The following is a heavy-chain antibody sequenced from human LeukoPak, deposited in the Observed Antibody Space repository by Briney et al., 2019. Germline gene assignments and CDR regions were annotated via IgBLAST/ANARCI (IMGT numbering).Heavy chain of an antibody. CDR1: GFTLDDYA. CDR2: ISWNSGSI. J-gene: IGHJ4*02. Sequence: GGSLRLSCAASGFTLDDYAMHWVRQAPRKGLEWVSGISWNSGSIGYADSVKGRFTISRDNAKNSLYLQMNSLRAEDTALYYCAKGNNILTGYYLPHYFDYWGQGTLVTVSS. V-gene: IGHV3-9*01. CDR3: AKGNNILTGYYLPHYFDY. D-gene: IGHD3-9*01.